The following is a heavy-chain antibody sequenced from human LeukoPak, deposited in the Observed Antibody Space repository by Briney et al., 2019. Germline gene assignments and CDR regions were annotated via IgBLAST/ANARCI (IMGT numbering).Heavy chain of an antibody. CDR3: ARLNRIDDAFDI. Sequence: SETLSLTCTVSGGSISSYYWSWIRQPPGKGLEWIGYIYYSGSTNYNPSLKSRVTISVDTSKNQFSLQLSSVTAADTAVYYCARLNRIDDAFDIWGQGTMVTVSS. J-gene: IGHJ3*02. D-gene: IGHD1-14*01. CDR1: GGSISSYY. CDR2: IYYSGST. V-gene: IGHV4-59*08.